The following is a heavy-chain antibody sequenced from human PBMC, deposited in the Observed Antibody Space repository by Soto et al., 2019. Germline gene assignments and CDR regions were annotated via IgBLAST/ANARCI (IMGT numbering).Heavy chain of an antibody. CDR3: ATPYGSGSYYNDY. Sequence: GGSLRLSCAASGFTFSSYGMHWVRQAPGKGLEWVAVIWYDGSNKYYADSVKGRFTISRDNSKNTLYLQMNSLRAEDTAVYYCATPYGSGSYYNDYWGQGTLVTVSS. D-gene: IGHD3-10*01. CDR2: IWYDGSNK. V-gene: IGHV3-33*01. CDR1: GFTFSSYG. J-gene: IGHJ4*02.